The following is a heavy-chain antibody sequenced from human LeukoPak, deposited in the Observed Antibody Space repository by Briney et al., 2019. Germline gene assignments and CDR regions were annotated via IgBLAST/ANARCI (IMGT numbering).Heavy chain of an antibody. CDR3: AAKGNGYTGIYLFAH. V-gene: IGHV3-66*01. CDR2: FYAGGSR. D-gene: IGHD5-12*01. CDR1: GFSVSSNY. Sequence: GGSLRLSCEASGFSVSSNYMSWVRQAPGKGLEWVSVFYAGGSRQYTDSVKGRFTISRDTSKNSLYLQMNNLRPEDAAVYYCAAKGNGYTGIYLFAHWGQGTLVTVSS. J-gene: IGHJ4*02.